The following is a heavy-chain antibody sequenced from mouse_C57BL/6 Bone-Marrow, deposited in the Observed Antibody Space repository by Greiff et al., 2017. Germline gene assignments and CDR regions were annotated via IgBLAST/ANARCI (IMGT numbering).Heavy chain of an antibody. CDR3: ARRPLGLRREYYFDY. CDR1: GFTFSDYY. V-gene: IGHV5-12*01. D-gene: IGHD2-4*01. CDR2: ISNGGGST. J-gene: IGHJ2*01. Sequence: EVQGVESGGGLVQPGGSLKLSCAASGFTFSDYYMYWVRQTPEKRLEWVAYISNGGGSTYYPDTVKGRFTIARDNAKNTLYLQMSRLKSEDTAMYYCARRPLGLRREYYFDYWGQGTTLTVSA.